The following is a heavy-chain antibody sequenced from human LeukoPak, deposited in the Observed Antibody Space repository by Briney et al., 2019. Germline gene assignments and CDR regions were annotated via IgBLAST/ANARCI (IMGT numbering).Heavy chain of an antibody. J-gene: IGHJ4*02. V-gene: IGHV1-69*13. CDR3: AKLKYYDFWSGVDY. D-gene: IGHD3-3*01. CDR1: GGTFSSYA. Sequence: SVKVSCKASGGTFSSYATSWVRQAPGQGLEWMGGIIPIFGTANYAQKFQGRVTITADESTSTAYMELSSLRSEDTAVYYCAKLKYYDFWSGVDYWGQGTLVTVSS. CDR2: IIPIFGTA.